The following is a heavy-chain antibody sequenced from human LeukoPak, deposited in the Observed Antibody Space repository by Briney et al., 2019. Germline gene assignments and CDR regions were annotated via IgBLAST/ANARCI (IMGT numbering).Heavy chain of an antibody. CDR3: ARGAGPFDY. D-gene: IGHD6-13*01. CDR2: IYTSGTP. Sequence: PSQTLSLTCTVSGDSISSHYWSSIRQPAGKGLEWIGRIYTSGTPNYNPSLKSRVTMSVDTSKNQLSLKLSSVTAADTAVYYCARGAGPFDYWGQGTMVTVSS. J-gene: IGHJ4*02. CDR1: GDSISSHY. V-gene: IGHV4-4*07.